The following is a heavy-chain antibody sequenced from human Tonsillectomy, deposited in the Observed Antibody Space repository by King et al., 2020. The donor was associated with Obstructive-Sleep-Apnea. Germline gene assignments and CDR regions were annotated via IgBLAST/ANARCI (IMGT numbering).Heavy chain of an antibody. CDR1: GGSISSSSYS. D-gene: IGHD5-24*01. CDR3: ARGIDGYNAAYFDH. J-gene: IGHJ4*02. CDR2: IYYSGTT. Sequence: QLQESGPGLVKPSETLSLTCTVSGGSISSSSYSWGWIRQPPGKGLECLGNIYYSGTTYYNPPLKSRLTIPVDTSKNQFSLKLSSVTAADTAVYFCARGIDGYNAAYFDHWGQGTLVTVSS. V-gene: IGHV4-39*07.